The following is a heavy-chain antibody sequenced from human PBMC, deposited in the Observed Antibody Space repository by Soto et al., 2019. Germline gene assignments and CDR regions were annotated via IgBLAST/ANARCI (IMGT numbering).Heavy chain of an antibody. CDR2: IYSGGST. J-gene: IGHJ4*02. Sequence: EVQLVESGGGLIQPGGSLRLSCAASGFTVSINYMSWVRQAPGKGLEWVSVIYSGGSTYYADSVKGRFTISRDNSKNTLYLQMNSLRAEDTAVYYCARESRSGWYGNYFDYWGQGTLVTVSS. CDR1: GFTVSINY. D-gene: IGHD6-19*01. CDR3: ARESRSGWYGNYFDY. V-gene: IGHV3-53*01.